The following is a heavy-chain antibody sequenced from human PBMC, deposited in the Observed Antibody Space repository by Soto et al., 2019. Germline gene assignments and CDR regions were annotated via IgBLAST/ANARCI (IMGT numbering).Heavy chain of an antibody. Sequence: SVKVSCKASGGTFSSYAISWVRQAPGQGLEWMGGIIPIFGTANYAQKFQGRVTITADESTSTAYMELSSLRSEDTAVYYCARVLELSYYYYYGMDVWGQGTTVTVSS. D-gene: IGHD1-7*01. V-gene: IGHV1-69*13. CDR1: GGTFSSYA. J-gene: IGHJ6*02. CDR2: IIPIFGTA. CDR3: ARVLELSYYYYYGMDV.